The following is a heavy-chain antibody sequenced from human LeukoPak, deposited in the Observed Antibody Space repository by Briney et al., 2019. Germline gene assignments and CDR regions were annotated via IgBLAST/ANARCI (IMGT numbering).Heavy chain of an antibody. CDR1: GFTFSSYG. D-gene: IGHD2-8*01. J-gene: IGHJ4*02. Sequence: GGSLRLSCAASGFTFSSYGVHWVRQAPGKGLEWVAVIWYDGSNKYYADSVKGRFTISRDNSKNTLYLQMNSLRAEDTAVYYCARGSRGYFTFDYWGQGTLVTVSS. V-gene: IGHV3-33*01. CDR3: ARGSRGYFTFDY. CDR2: IWYDGSNK.